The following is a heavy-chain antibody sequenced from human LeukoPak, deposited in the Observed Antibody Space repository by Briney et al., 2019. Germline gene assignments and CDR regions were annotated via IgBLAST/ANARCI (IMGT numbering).Heavy chain of an antibody. CDR3: ARSYVSSVVFSGFDY. CDR1: GFTFSSYA. V-gene: IGHV3-23*01. Sequence: GGSLRLSCAASGFTFSSYAMSWVRQAPGKGLEWVSAISGSGGSTYYADSVKGRFTISRDNSKNTLYLQMTGLRPEDTALYYCARSYVSSVVFSGFDYWGQGVLVTVSS. J-gene: IGHJ4*02. CDR2: ISGSGGST. D-gene: IGHD3-16*01.